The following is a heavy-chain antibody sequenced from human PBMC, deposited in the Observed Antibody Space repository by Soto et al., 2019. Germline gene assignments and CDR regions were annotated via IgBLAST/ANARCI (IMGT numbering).Heavy chain of an antibody. CDR2: IIPIFDTI. V-gene: IGHV1-69*01. CDR3: ASPLKWSGYYIAFDY. J-gene: IGHJ4*02. CDR1: GATFCSFA. Sequence: QVQLLQSGAEVKKPGSSVKVSCKASGATFCSFAFSWVRQAPGQGLEWMGVIIPIFDTISYAQKFQGRVTITADESTRTAYMELNSLTSDDTAVYYCASPLKWSGYYIAFDYWGQGTLVIVSS. D-gene: IGHD3-3*01.